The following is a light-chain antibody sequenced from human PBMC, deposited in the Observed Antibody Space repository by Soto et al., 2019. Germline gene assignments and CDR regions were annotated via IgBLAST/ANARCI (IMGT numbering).Light chain of an antibody. J-gene: IGKJ2*01. Sequence: DVQMTQSPSSLSASVGDRVTITCRASQSISTYLSWYHQEQRKAPRLVIYAASSLQSGVPSRFSGSGSETEFTLTISSLQREDFGTYYCQQTYTYPNTFGQGTELDIK. CDR3: QQTYTYPNT. CDR1: QSISTY. CDR2: AAS. V-gene: IGKV1-39*01.